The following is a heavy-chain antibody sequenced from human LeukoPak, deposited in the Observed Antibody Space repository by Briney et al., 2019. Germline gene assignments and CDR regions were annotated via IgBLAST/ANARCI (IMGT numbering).Heavy chain of an antibody. CDR3: AKEWELRLGDH. V-gene: IGHV3-30*18. CDR1: GFTFSSYG. CDR2: ISYDGSNK. J-gene: IGHJ4*02. D-gene: IGHD1-26*01. Sequence: PGGSLRLSCAASGFTFSSYGMHRVRQAPGKGLEWVAVISYDGSNKYYADSVKGRFTISRDNSKNTLYLQMNSLRAEDTAVYYCAKEWELRLGDHWGQGTLVTVSS.